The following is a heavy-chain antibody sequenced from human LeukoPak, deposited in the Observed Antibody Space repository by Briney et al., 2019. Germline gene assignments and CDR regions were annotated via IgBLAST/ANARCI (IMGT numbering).Heavy chain of an antibody. V-gene: IGHV3-30*03. CDR3: ARGSGWAFDI. Sequence: GGSLRLSCAASEFSVGSNYMTWVRQAPGKGLEWVAVISYDGSNKYYADSVKGRFTISRDNSKNTLYLQMNSLRAEDTAVYYCARGSGWAFDIWGQGTMVTVSS. J-gene: IGHJ3*02. D-gene: IGHD6-19*01. CDR2: ISYDGSNK. CDR1: EFSVGSNY.